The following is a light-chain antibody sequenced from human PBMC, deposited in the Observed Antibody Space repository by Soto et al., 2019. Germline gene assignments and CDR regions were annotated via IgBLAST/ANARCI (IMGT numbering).Light chain of an antibody. Sequence: DIMMTQSPDSLAVSLGERATINCKSSQSVLYSSNNKNYLAWFQQKPGQPPKLLIYWASTRESGVPDRFSGSGSGTDFTLTISGLQAEDVAVYYCQQYYSTLRTFGHGTKVEIK. J-gene: IGKJ1*01. CDR3: QQYYSTLRT. CDR1: QSVLYSSNNKNY. CDR2: WAS. V-gene: IGKV4-1*01.